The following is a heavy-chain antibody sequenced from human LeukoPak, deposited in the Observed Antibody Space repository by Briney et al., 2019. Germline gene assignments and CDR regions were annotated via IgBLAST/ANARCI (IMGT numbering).Heavy chain of an antibody. Sequence: GGSLRLSCGASGFTFSNYGMLWVRQAPGKGLEWVANIKQDGSEKYYVDSVKGRFTISRDNAKNSLYLQMNSLRAEDTAVYYCARETTGYYMDVWGKGTTVTVSS. CDR1: GFTFSNYG. J-gene: IGHJ6*03. CDR2: IKQDGSEK. CDR3: ARETTGYYMDV. V-gene: IGHV3-7*01. D-gene: IGHD4-17*01.